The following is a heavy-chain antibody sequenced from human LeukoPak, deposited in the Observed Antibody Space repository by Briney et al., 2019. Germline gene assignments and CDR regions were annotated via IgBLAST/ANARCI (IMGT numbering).Heavy chain of an antibody. Sequence: GGSLRLSCAASGFTFSSYAMHWVRQAPGKGLEWVAVISYDGSNKYYADSVKGRFTISRDNSENTLYLQMNSLRAEDTAVYYCASCSGIAVAGANDYWGQGTLVTVSS. J-gene: IGHJ4*02. CDR2: ISYDGSNK. CDR1: GFTFSSYA. D-gene: IGHD6-19*01. V-gene: IGHV3-30*04. CDR3: ASCSGIAVAGANDY.